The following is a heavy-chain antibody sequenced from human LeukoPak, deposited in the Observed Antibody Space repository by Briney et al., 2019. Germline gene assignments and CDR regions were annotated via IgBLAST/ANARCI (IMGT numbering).Heavy chain of an antibody. CDR1: GFTFSSSA. CDR3: ARRTPYSSGPFDY. D-gene: IGHD6-19*01. V-gene: IGHV3-64*04. CDR2: FSSDGSST. Sequence: GGSLRLSCSASGFTFSSSAMYWVRQAPGKGLEYVSAFSSDGSSTFYADSVKGRFTISRDNSKNTLYLQMNNLRAEDTAVYYCARRTPYSSGPFDYWGQGTLVTVSS. J-gene: IGHJ4*02.